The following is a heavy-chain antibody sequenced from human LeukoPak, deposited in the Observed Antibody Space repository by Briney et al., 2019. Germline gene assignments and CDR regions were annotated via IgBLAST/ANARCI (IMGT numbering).Heavy chain of an antibody. V-gene: IGHV3-9*01. CDR1: GFTFDDYA. CDR2: ISWNSGSI. Sequence: GGSLRLSCAASGFTFDDYAMHWVRQAPGKGLEGVSGISWNSGSIGYADAVKGRFTISRDNAKNSLYLQMNSLRAEDTALYYCAKDVEELAAAGTPYAFDIWGQGTMVTVSS. J-gene: IGHJ3*02. CDR3: AKDVEELAAAGTPYAFDI. D-gene: IGHD6-13*01.